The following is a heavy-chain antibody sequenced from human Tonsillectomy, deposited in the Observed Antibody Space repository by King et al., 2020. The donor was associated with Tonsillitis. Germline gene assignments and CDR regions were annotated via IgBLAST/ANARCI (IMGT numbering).Heavy chain of an antibody. V-gene: IGHV4-4*07. Sequence: QPQESGPGLVKPSETLSLTCTVSGGSISSDYWSWIRQPAGKGLEWIGRIYTSGSTKYSPSLKSRVTMSVDRSKKQFSLKLSSVTAADTAVYYCARDKGDSSGWYYFDYWGQGTLVTVSS. CDR1: GGSISSDY. D-gene: IGHD6-19*01. J-gene: IGHJ4*02. CDR2: IYTSGST. CDR3: ARDKGDSSGWYYFDY.